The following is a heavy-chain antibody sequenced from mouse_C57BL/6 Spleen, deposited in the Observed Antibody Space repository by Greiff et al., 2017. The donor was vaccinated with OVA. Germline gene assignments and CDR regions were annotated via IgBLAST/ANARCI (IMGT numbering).Heavy chain of an antibody. V-gene: IGHV1-75*01. CDR2: IFPGSGGT. CDR1: GFTFTDYY. Sequence: QVQLQQSGPELVKPGASVKISCKASGFTFTDYYINWVKQRPGQGLEWIGWIFPGSGGTYYNAKFKGKATLTVEKSSSTAYMLLSSLTSEDSAVYIFARCTNYYYYAMDYWGQGTSVTVSS. J-gene: IGHJ4*01. D-gene: IGHD1-3*01. CDR3: ARCTNYYYYAMDY.